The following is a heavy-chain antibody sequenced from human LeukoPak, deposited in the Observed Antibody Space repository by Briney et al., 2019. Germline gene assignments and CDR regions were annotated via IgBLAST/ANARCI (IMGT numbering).Heavy chain of an antibody. V-gene: IGHV3-7*01. D-gene: IGHD6-19*01. CDR2: IKQDGSEK. Sequence: GGSLRLSCAASGFTFSSYAMSWVRQAPGKGLEWVANIKQDGSEKYYVDSLKGRFTISRDNAKNSLYPQMNSLTAEDTAIYYCARSLRVAVAASYWGQGTLVTVSS. CDR3: ARSLRVAVAASY. CDR1: GFTFSSYA. J-gene: IGHJ4*02.